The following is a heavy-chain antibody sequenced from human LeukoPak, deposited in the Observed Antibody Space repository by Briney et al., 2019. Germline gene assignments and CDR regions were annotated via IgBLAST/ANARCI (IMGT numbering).Heavy chain of an antibody. Sequence: SETLSLTCAVYGGSLSGYYWSWIRQPPGKGLEWIGEINHGGSTNYNPSLKSRVTISVDTSKNQFSLKLSSVTAADTAVYYCAGHHPRNTVDFWGQGTLVTVSS. V-gene: IGHV4-34*01. J-gene: IGHJ4*02. CDR1: GGSLSGYY. CDR3: AGHHPRNTVDF. D-gene: IGHD2/OR15-2a*01. CDR2: INHGGST.